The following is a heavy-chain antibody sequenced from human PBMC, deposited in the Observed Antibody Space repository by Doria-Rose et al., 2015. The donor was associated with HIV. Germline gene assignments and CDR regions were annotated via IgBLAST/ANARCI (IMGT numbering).Heavy chain of an antibody. V-gene: IGHV4-4*02. CDR1: GGSISRSNW. CDR3: ARAFPDREGFDI. J-gene: IGHJ3*02. Sequence: QVQLQESGPGLVKASGTLSLTCAVSGGSISRSNWWNWVRQPPGKGLEWIGEIYHSGSTNYNPSLKSRVTISIDKSKNQFSLKLNSVTAADTAVYYCARAFPDREGFDIWGQGTMVTVSS. CDR2: IYHSGST.